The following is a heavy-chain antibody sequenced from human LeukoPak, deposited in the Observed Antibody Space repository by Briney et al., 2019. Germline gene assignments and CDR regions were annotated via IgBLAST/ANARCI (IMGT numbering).Heavy chain of an antibody. CDR1: GLTFSDYY. CDR3: ARDEGGTSGSHY. J-gene: IGHJ4*02. CDR2: ISSSSSYT. Sequence: GGSLRLSCAASGLTFSDYYMSWIRQAPGKGLEWVSYISSSSSYTNYADSVKGRFTISRDNAKNSLYLQMNSLRAEDTAVYYCARDEGGTSGSHYWGQGTLVTVSS. D-gene: IGHD1-26*01. V-gene: IGHV3-11*06.